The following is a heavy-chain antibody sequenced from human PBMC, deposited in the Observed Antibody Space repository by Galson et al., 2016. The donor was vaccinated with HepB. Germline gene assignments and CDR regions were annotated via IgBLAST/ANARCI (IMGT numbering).Heavy chain of an antibody. Sequence: LRLSCAASGFTFSSHWMSWVRQAPGKGLEWVANIKESGSERDYVDSVKGRFTISRDNARNSLFLQMNSLRVEDTAVYYCADPPSGLWGQGTLVTVSS. CDR2: IKESGSER. CDR1: GFTFSSHW. D-gene: IGHD3-10*01. J-gene: IGHJ4*02. V-gene: IGHV3-7*01. CDR3: ADPPSGL.